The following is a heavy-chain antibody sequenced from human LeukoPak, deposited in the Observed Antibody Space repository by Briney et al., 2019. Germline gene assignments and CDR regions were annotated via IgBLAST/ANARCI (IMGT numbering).Heavy chain of an antibody. Sequence: PGGSLRLSCAASGFSFSSYEMNWVRQTPGKGLEWVSHISSSSTTIYYADSVRDRFTISRDNAKNSLYLQMNSLRAEDTAIYYCAREDSSGWYTRWFDPWGQGTLVTVSS. V-gene: IGHV3-48*03. CDR3: AREDSSGWYTRWFDP. J-gene: IGHJ5*02. CDR2: ISSSSTTI. CDR1: GFSFSSYE. D-gene: IGHD6-19*01.